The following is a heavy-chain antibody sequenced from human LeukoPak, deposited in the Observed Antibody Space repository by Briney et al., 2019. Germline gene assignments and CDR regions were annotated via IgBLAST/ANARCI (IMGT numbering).Heavy chain of an antibody. V-gene: IGHV3-21*01. CDR1: GFTFSDST. J-gene: IGHJ4*02. CDR3: VRGDTRDY. Sequence: GGSLRLSCAASGFTFSDSTMNWVRQASGKGLEWVASINSAGSTTHYADSVKGRLTISRDNAKNSLYLQLNSLRAEDTAAYYCVRGDTRDYWGQGTLITVSS. CDR2: INSAGSTT. D-gene: IGHD3-16*01.